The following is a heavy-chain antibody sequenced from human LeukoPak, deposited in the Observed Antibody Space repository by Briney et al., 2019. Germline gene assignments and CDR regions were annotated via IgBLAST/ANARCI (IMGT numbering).Heavy chain of an antibody. CDR3: AREVAARRLGSWFDP. CDR2: IKQDGSEK. Sequence: PGGSLRLSCAASGFTVKSNFMSWVRQVPGKGLGWVANIKQDGSEKHYVDSVKGRFTISRDNAKNSLYLQMNSLRAEDTAVYYCAREVAARRLGSWFDPWGQGTLVTVSS. V-gene: IGHV3-7*01. CDR1: GFTVKSNF. D-gene: IGHD6-6*01. J-gene: IGHJ5*02.